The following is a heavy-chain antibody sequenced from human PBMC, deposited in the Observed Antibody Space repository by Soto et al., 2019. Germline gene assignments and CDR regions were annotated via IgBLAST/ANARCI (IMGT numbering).Heavy chain of an antibody. CDR2: ISSSSTYT. CDR3: ARLFYYGSGSYQGDAFDI. Sequence: QVPLVESGGGLVKPGGSLRLSCAASGFSFSDHYMSWIRQAPGKGLKWVSYISSSSTYTNYADSVKGRFTISRDNDKNSVYLQMNSLRAEDTAVYYCARLFYYGSGSYQGDAFDIWGQGTMVTVSS. J-gene: IGHJ3*02. D-gene: IGHD3-10*01. CDR1: GFSFSDHY. V-gene: IGHV3-11*05.